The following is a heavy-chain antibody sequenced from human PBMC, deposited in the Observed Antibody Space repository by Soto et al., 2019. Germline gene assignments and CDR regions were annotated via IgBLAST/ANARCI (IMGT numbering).Heavy chain of an antibody. CDR3: ARGTRYSYGYGGYYYYYGMDV. CDR2: ISYDGSNK. V-gene: IGHV3-30-3*01. J-gene: IGHJ6*02. Sequence: GGSLRLSCAASGFTFSSYAMHWVRQAPGKGLEWVAVISYDGSNKYYADSVKGRFTISRDNSKNTLYLQMSSLRAEDTAVYYCARGTRYSYGYGGYYYYYGMDVWGQGTTVTVSS. CDR1: GFTFSSYA. D-gene: IGHD5-18*01.